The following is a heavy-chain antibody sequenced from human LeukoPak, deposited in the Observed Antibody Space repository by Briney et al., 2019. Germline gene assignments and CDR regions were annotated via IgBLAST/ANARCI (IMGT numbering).Heavy chain of an antibody. D-gene: IGHD6-19*01. CDR2: IIPIFGTA. Sequence: GASVKVSCKASGGTFSSYAISWVRQAPGQGLEWMGGIIPIFGTANYAQKFQGRVTITADESTSTAYMELSSLRSEDTAVYYCARDLFSSGPRCYFDYWGQGTLVTVSS. V-gene: IGHV1-69*01. CDR3: ARDLFSSGPRCYFDY. J-gene: IGHJ4*02. CDR1: GGTFSSYA.